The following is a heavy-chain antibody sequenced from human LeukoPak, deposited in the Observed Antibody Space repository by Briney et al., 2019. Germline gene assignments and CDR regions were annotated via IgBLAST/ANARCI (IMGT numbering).Heavy chain of an antibody. CDR1: GGSISSSSYY. J-gene: IGHJ4*02. CDR3: ARSYGSGSSAGY. Sequence: SETLSLTCTVSGGSISSSSYYWGWIRQPPGKGLEWIGSIYYSGSTYYNPSLKSRVTISVDTSKNRFSLKLSSVTAADTAVYYCARSYGSGSSAGYWGQGTLVTVSS. CDR2: IYYSGST. V-gene: IGHV4-39*01. D-gene: IGHD3-10*01.